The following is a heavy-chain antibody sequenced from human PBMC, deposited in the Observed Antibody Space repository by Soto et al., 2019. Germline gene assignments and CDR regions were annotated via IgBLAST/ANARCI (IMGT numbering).Heavy chain of an antibody. CDR3: AQLGLMTFSHKHYFNH. J-gene: IGHJ4*02. V-gene: IGHV3-23*01. CDR2: IKSDGTST. D-gene: IGHD3-16*01. CDR1: GFSFDNYG. Sequence: GYLRLSCVASGFSFDNYGMSWVRQAPGEGLEWVSAIKSDGTSTYYAASVEDRFTISRDNSKNTLYLQLNSLRAEDTAVYYCAQLGLMTFSHKHYFNHWGRGTLVTVSS.